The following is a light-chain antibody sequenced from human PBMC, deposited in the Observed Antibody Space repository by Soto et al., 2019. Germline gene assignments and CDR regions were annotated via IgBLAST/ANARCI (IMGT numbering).Light chain of an antibody. Sequence: FQMTHSPSTLPASVGDRVTITCRASQNMRSRLAWFQQKPGKAPKLLIYDPSSLESGVPQKFSGSGSETELTLTSSSLQTDDFSTYYCQQYHSYWTFGQGTKVE. CDR1: QNMRSR. V-gene: IGKV1-5*01. CDR3: QQYHSYWT. CDR2: DPS. J-gene: IGKJ1*01.